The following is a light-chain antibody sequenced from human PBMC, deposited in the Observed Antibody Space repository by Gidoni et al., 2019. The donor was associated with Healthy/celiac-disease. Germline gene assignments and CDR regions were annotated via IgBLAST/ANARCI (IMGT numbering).Light chain of an antibody. V-gene: IGKV3-11*01. J-gene: IGKJ2*03. Sequence: ESVLTQSPATLSLSPGERATLSCRASQSVSSYLAWSQQKPGQAPRLLIYDASNRATGIPARFSGSGSGPDFTLTISSLEPEAFAVYYCQQRSNWLYSFGQGTKLEIK. CDR2: DAS. CDR3: QQRSNWLYS. CDR1: QSVSSY.